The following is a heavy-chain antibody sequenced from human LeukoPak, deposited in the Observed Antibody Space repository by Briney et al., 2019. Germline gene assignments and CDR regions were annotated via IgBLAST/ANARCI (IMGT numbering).Heavy chain of an antibody. D-gene: IGHD1-26*01. Sequence: GGSLRLSCAASGFTFNTYSLNWVRQAPGRGLEWVSSISSGSSYISYADSVKGRFTISRDNSKSTLYLQMNSLTAEDTAVYYCARGGYSGTYYFDYWGQGTLVTVSS. V-gene: IGHV3-21*01. CDR3: ARGGYSGTYYFDY. CDR2: ISSGSSYI. J-gene: IGHJ4*02. CDR1: GFTFNTYS.